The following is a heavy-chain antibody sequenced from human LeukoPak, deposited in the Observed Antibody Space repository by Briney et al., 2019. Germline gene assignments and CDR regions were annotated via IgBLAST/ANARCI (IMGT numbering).Heavy chain of an antibody. CDR1: GFTFSSYS. V-gene: IGHV3-48*04. CDR3: ARDGPQLDGLGMDV. CDR2: ISSSSSTI. J-gene: IGHJ6*02. Sequence: GGSLRLSCAASGFTFSSYSMNWVRQAPGKGLEWVSYISSSSSTIYYADSVKGRFTISRDNAKNSLYLQMNSLRAEDTAVYYCARDGPQLDGLGMDVWGQGTTVTVSS. D-gene: IGHD6-13*01.